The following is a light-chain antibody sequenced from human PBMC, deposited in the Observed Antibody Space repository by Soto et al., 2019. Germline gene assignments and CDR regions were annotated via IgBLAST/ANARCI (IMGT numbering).Light chain of an antibody. CDR2: GAS. J-gene: IGKJ4*01. CDR3: EQYGSSPT. V-gene: IGKV3-20*01. CDR1: QSVSSSY. Sequence: EKVLTQSPGTLSLSPGERATLSCRASQSVSSSYLAWYQQKPGQAPRLLIYGASSRATGIPDRFSGSGSGTDFTLTISRLEPEDFAVYYCEQYGSSPTFGGGTKVEIK.